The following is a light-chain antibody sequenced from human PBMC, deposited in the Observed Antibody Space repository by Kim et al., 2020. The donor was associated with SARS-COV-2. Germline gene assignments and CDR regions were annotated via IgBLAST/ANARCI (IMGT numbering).Light chain of an antibody. V-gene: IGLV3-19*01. Sequence: ALEQKVRITSQGGSIRKYYGSWCRKKKGQAPILVFSSKNNRQKGVPERCFGAVAGKKASLPITGAPAEMEADYYCSTRKSSSYMIFGEGTKLTVL. J-gene: IGLJ2*01. CDR2: SKN. CDR3: STRKSSSYMI. CDR1: SIRKYY.